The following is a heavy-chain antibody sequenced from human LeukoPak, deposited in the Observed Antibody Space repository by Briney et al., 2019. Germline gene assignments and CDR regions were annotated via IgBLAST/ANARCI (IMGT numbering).Heavy chain of an antibody. CDR1: GGSISSYY. CDR2: IYYSGCT. Sequence: SETLSLTCTVSGGSISSYYWSWIRQPPGKGLEWIGYIYYSGCTNYNPSHKSRVTISVDTSKNQFSLKLSSVTAADTAVYYCARAGLGPWGQGTLVTVSS. CDR3: ARAGLGP. V-gene: IGHV4-59*01. J-gene: IGHJ5*02. D-gene: IGHD3-16*01.